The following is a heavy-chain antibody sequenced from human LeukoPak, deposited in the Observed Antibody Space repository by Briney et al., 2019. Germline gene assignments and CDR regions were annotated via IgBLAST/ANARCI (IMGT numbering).Heavy chain of an antibody. CDR3: AKDLLRTYTMGATGFDC. CDR1: GFTFNTYA. J-gene: IGHJ4*02. Sequence: GGSLRLSCAASGFTFNTYALSWVRQAPGKGLEWVSVISGSGNSRNYADSVKGRCTISRDNSKNTLYLQMNSLRAEDTAVYYCAKDLLRTYTMGATGFDCCGQGALVTVSS. V-gene: IGHV3-23*01. D-gene: IGHD1-26*01. CDR2: ISGSGNSR.